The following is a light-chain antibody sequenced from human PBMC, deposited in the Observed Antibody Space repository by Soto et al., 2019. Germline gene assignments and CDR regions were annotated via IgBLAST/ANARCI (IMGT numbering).Light chain of an antibody. CDR2: EVD. Sequence: QSALTQPPSASGSPGQSVTISCTGTSSDIGKYNYVSWYQQHPGKAPKVLVYEVDRRPAGVPDRFSGSKSANTASLTVSGLQPEDEADYYCSSYTSVGTVLFGGGTKLTVL. CDR3: SSYTSVGTVL. J-gene: IGLJ2*01. V-gene: IGLV2-8*01. CDR1: SSDIGKYNY.